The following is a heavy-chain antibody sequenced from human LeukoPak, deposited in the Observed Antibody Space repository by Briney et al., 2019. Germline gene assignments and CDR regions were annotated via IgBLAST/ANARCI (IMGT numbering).Heavy chain of an antibody. V-gene: IGHV1-18*01. J-gene: IGHJ5*02. D-gene: IGHD3-22*01. CDR1: GYIFTSYG. Sequence: GASVKVSCKASGYIFTSYGIKWVRQAPGQGLEWMGWISVYNGNTNYPQRLQGRVTITTDTSTTTAYMELRSLRSDDTAVYYRARDINGYYYDSHGYYPTDLWGQGTLVTVSS. CDR2: ISVYNGNT. CDR3: ARDINGYYYDSHGYYPTDL.